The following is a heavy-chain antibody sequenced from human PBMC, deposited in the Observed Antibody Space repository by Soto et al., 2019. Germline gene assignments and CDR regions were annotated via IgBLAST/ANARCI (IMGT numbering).Heavy chain of an antibody. V-gene: IGHV3-53*01. D-gene: IGHD1-26*01. Sequence: EMQLVESGGGLIQPGGSLRLSCAASGFIVDSNYMTWVRQAPGKGLEWVSIMYPGGGTYHADSVKGRFTISRDNSRNTVYLQMNSLRADDTAVYYCASGISYIGGALVAFDVWGQGATVNVSA. CDR2: MYPGGGT. CDR1: GFIVDSNY. J-gene: IGHJ3*01. CDR3: ASGISYIGGALVAFDV.